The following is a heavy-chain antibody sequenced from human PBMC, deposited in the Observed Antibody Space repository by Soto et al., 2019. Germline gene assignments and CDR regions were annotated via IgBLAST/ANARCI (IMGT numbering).Heavy chain of an antibody. CDR2: ILWDDTT. CDR3: AHRRASTSAPNYSYDI. D-gene: IGHD6-6*01. Sequence: QITLKESGPTLVTPTQTLTLTCFFSGFSLTTSGEGVGWIRQPPGKSLEWLALILWDDTTTYSSSLKSRIPIYKNTNKNPVILAMIDISPIDATTDFCAHRRASTSAPNYSYDIWGQAKVVTFSS. J-gene: IGHJ3*02. V-gene: IGHV2-5*02. CDR1: GFSLTTSGEG.